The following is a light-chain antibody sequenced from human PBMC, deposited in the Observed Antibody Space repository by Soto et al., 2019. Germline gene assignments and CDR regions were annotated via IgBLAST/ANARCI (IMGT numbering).Light chain of an antibody. V-gene: IGKV3-11*01. CDR3: QQRSNWPLT. Sequence: IVLTLSLATLSLYTGERATLSCRASQSVSSYLAWYQQKPGQAPRLLIYDASNRATGIPARFSGSGSGTDFTLTISSLEPEDFAVYYCQQRSNWPLTFGGGAKV. CDR1: QSVSSY. CDR2: DAS. J-gene: IGKJ4*01.